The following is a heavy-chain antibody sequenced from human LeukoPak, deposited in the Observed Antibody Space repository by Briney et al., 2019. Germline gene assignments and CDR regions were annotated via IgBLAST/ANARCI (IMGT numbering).Heavy chain of an antibody. J-gene: IGHJ6*03. V-gene: IGHV1-18*01. CDR1: GYSFTSYG. CDR2: ISAYNGKT. D-gene: IGHD6-13*01. CDR3: ARDTLAAAGTAYYYYMDV. Sequence: ASVKVSCKASGYSFTSYGLNWVRQAPGQGLEWMGWISAYNGKTFYAEKFQGRVTMTRDTSTNTAYMELRSLGSGDTAVYYCARDTLAAAGTAYYYYMDVWGKGTTVTVSS.